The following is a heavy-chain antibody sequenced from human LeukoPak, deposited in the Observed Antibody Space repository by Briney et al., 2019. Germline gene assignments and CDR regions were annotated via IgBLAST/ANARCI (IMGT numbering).Heavy chain of an antibody. CDR2: IYYSGST. Sequence: PSETLSLTCTVSGGSISSSSYYWGWIRQPPGKGLEWIGSIYYSGSTYYNPSLKSRVTISVDTSKNQFSRKLSSVTAADTAVYYCARHDRRGYCSSTSCHRRYYFDYWGQGTLVTVSS. D-gene: IGHD2-2*01. CDR1: GGSISSSSYY. CDR3: ARHDRRGYCSSTSCHRRYYFDY. V-gene: IGHV4-39*01. J-gene: IGHJ4*02.